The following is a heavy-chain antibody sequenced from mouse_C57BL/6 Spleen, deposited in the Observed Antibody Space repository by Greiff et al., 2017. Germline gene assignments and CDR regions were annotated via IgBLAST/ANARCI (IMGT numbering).Heavy chain of an antibody. CDR1: GYTFTSYW. V-gene: IGHV1S22*01. CDR3: TRMITTRFAY. J-gene: IGHJ3*01. CDR2: IYPGSGST. D-gene: IGHD2-4*01. Sequence: LQQPGSELVRPGASVKLSCKASGYTFTSYWMHWLKQRPGQGLEWIGNIYPGSGSTNYDEKFKSKATLTVDTSSSTAYMQLSSLTSEDSAVYYGTRMITTRFAYWGQGTLVTVAA.